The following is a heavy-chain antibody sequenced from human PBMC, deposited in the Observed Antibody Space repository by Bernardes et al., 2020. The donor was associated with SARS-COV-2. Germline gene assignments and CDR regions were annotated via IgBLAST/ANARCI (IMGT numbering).Heavy chain of an antibody. Sequence: SETLSLTCTVSGGSISSSSYYWGWIRQPPGKGLEWIGSIYYSGSTYYNPSLKSRVTISVDTSKNQFSLKLSSVTAADTAVYYCARDHSADIVVVHNWFDPWGQGTLFTVSS. CDR1: GGSISSSSYY. J-gene: IGHJ5*02. V-gene: IGHV4-39*07. CDR2: IYYSGST. D-gene: IGHD2-2*01. CDR3: ARDHSADIVVVHNWFDP.